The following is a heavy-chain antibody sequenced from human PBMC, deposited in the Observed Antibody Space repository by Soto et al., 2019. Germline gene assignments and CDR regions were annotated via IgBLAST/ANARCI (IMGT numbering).Heavy chain of an antibody. CDR1: GGTFSSYA. CDR2: IIPIFGTA. Sequence: QVQLVQSGAEVKKPGSSVKVSCKASGGTFSSYAISWVRQAPGQGLEWMGGIIPIFGTANYAQKFQGRVTITADESTSKAYMELSSLRFEDTAVYYCARRRLEGEDSYGMDVWGQGTTVTVSS. CDR3: ARRRLEGEDSYGMDV. J-gene: IGHJ6*02. V-gene: IGHV1-69*12. D-gene: IGHD1-1*01.